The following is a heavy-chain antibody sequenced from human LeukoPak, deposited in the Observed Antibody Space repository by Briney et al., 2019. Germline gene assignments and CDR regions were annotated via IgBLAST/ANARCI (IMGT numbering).Heavy chain of an antibody. V-gene: IGHV1-46*01. J-gene: IGHJ4*02. CDR3: ARDVMVAAYYFDS. Sequence: GASVKVSFKASVYTFTSYSMHWVRQAPGQGLEWMGIINPSVGSTSYAQKFQGRVTMTRDTSTSTVYMELSSLRSDDTAVYYCARDVMVAAYYFDSWGQGTLVTVSS. CDR1: VYTFTSYS. CDR2: INPSVGST. D-gene: IGHD2-15*01.